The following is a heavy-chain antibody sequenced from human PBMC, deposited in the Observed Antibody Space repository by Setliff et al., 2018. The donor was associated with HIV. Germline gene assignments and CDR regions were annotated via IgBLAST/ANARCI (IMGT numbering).Heavy chain of an antibody. Sequence: GSLRLSCAASGFTVSSKYMSWVRQAPGKGLEWVSIIYSGDSTYYTDSVKGRFTISRDNSKDTLYLQMNSLRAEDTAVYYCARAKGSGTYAFDIWGQGTMVTVSS. D-gene: IGHD2-15*01. V-gene: IGHV3-53*01. CDR2: IYSGDST. J-gene: IGHJ3*02. CDR1: GFTVSSKY. CDR3: ARAKGSGTYAFDI.